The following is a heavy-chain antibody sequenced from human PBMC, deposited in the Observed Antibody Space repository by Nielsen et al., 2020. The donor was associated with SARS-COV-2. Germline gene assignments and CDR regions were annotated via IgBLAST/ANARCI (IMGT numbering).Heavy chain of an antibody. J-gene: IGHJ4*02. CDR1: GGSISSSSYY. V-gene: IGHV4-39*07. CDR3: ARDPAPGY. CDR2: INHSGST. Sequence: GSLRLSCTVSGGSISSSSYYWSWIRQPPGKGLEWIGEINHSGSTNYNPSLKSRVTISVDTSKNQFSLKLSSVTAADTAVYYCARDPAPGYWGQGTLVTVSS.